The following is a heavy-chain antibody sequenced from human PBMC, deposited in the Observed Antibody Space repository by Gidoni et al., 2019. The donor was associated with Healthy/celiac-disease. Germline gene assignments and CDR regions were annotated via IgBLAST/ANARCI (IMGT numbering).Heavy chain of an antibody. D-gene: IGHD6-13*01. CDR2: INPSGGST. Sequence: QVELVQSGAEVKKPGASVKVSCKPAGNTFTSYYMHWVRQAPGQGLEWMGIINPSGGSTSYAQKFQGRVTMTRDTSTSTVYMELSSLRSEDTAVYYCARDVAAAGTAYYGMDVWGQGTTVTVSS. CDR1: GNTFTSYY. J-gene: IGHJ6*02. CDR3: ARDVAAAGTAYYGMDV. V-gene: IGHV1-46*03.